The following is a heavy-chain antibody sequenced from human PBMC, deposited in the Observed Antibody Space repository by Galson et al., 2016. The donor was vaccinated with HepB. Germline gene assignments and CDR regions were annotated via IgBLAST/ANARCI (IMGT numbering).Heavy chain of an antibody. Sequence: TLSLTCSVSGGSISTSGQYWSWIRQRPGKGLEWIGYIYYTGSTFYNPSLKSRLKISADTSKNQFSLNLDSVTAADTAVYYCARDTQRATLWGQGTLVTVSS. CDR3: ARDTQRATL. CDR2: IYYTGST. V-gene: IGHV4-31*03. D-gene: IGHD5-24*01. CDR1: GGSISTSGQY. J-gene: IGHJ4*02.